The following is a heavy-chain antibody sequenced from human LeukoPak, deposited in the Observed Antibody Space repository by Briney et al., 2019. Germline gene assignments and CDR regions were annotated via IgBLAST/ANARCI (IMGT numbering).Heavy chain of an antibody. CDR2: INVGNGNT. CDR1: GYTFTSYA. Sequence: EASVKVSCKASGYTFTSYAMHWVRQAPGQRLEWMGWINVGNGNTKYSQKFQGRVTITRDTSASTAYMELSSLRSEDTAVYYCARLGELLPIDYWGQGTLVTVSS. J-gene: IGHJ4*02. V-gene: IGHV1-3*01. D-gene: IGHD3-10*01. CDR3: ARLGELLPIDY.